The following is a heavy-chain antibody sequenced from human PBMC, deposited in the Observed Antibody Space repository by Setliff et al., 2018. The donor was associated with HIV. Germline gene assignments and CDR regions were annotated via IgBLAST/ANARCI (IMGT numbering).Heavy chain of an antibody. CDR1: GFTIDNYG. D-gene: IGHD1-1*01. Sequence: GGSLRLSCVASGFTIDNYGMGWVRQAPGKGPEWVSGITRGGGTETYGDSVEGRFTISRDDAKNSLYLRMNSLRVEDTALYYCVRDPTASGGRPDAFDIWGQGTLVTVSS. CDR2: ITRGGGTE. J-gene: IGHJ3*02. V-gene: IGHV3-20*04. CDR3: VRDPTASGGRPDAFDI.